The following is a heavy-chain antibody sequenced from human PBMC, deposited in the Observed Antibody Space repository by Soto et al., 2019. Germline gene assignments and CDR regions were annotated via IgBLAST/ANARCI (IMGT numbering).Heavy chain of an antibody. CDR2: INHRAST. J-gene: IGHJ6*02. Sequence: QVQLQQWGAGLLKPSETLSLTCAVYGGSFSGYYWSWIRQPPRKGLECIGEINHRASTDYNPSLKNLVTIAVDAYRNHVSLNLSSLNAASTAVYYFARRGTVTDAYYYYGIDVWGQGTTVTVS. V-gene: IGHV4-34*01. D-gene: IGHD2-21*02. CDR1: GGSFSGYY. CDR3: ARRGTVTDAYYYYGIDV.